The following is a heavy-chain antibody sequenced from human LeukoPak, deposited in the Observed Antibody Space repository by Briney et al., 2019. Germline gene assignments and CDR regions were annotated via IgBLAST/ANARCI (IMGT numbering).Heavy chain of an antibody. Sequence: ASVKVSCRASDYTFTSYGISWVRQAPGQGLEWMGWISAYNRNTNYAQKLQGRVTMTTDTSTSTAYMELRSLRSDDTAVYYCARDTLHSSSWYNDYFDYWGQGTLVTVSS. CDR3: ARDTLHSSSWYNDYFDY. CDR1: DYTFTSYG. V-gene: IGHV1-18*01. D-gene: IGHD6-13*01. J-gene: IGHJ4*02. CDR2: ISAYNRNT.